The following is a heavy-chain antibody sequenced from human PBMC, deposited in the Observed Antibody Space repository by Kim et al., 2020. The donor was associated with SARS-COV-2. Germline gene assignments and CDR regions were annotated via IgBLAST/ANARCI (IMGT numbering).Heavy chain of an antibody. CDR1: GFTFSSFW. J-gene: IGHJ4*02. CDR3: VRGGGASWY. V-gene: IGHV3-74*01. D-gene: IGHD4-17*01. CDR2: ISSDGSTT. Sequence: GGSLRLSCAASGFTFSSFWMHWVRKAPGKGLVWVSLISSDGSTTTYADSVNGRFTISRDNAKNTLSLQTHSLIAEDTAVYYCVRGGGASWYWGLGTLVT.